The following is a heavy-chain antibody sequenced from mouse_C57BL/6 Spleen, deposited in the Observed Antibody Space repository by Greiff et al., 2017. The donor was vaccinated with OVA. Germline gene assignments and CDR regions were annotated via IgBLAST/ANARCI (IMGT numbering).Heavy chain of an antibody. CDR1: GFTFSSYA. J-gene: IGHJ2*01. CDR3: AREGVYRSFDY. D-gene: IGHD1-3*01. V-gene: IGHV5-4*01. CDR2: ISDGGSYT. Sequence: DVMLVESGGGLVKPGGSLKLSCAASGFTFSSYAMSWVRQTPEKRLEWVATISDGGSYTYYPDNVKGRFTISRDNAKNNLYLQMSHLKSEDTAMYYCAREGVYRSFDYWGQGTTLTVSS.